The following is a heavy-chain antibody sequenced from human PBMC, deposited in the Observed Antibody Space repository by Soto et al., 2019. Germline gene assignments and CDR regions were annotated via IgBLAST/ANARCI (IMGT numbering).Heavy chain of an antibody. CDR1: GFTFSSYA. V-gene: IGHV3-30-3*01. CDR3: ARAWPLRGYYFDY. D-gene: IGHD4-17*01. J-gene: IGHJ4*02. CDR2: ISYDGSNK. Sequence: GGSLRLSCAASGFTFSSYAMHWVRQAPGKGLEWVAVISYDGSNKYYADSVKGRFTISRDNSKNTLYLQMNSLRAEDTAVYYCARAWPLRGYYFDYWGQGTLVTVSS.